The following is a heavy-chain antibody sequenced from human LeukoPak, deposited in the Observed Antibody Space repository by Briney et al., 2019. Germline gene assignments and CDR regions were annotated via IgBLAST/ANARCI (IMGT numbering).Heavy chain of an antibody. CDR2: IYYTGT. CDR3: ASSSSSWSNFDY. J-gene: IGHJ4*02. CDR1: GGSVTDYY. V-gene: IGHV4-59*02. Sequence: SETLSLTCTVSGGSVTDYYWSWIRQSPGKGLEWIGYIYYTGTSYNPSLKSRVTISADTSKNQFSLKLISVTAADTAVYYCASSSSSWSNFDYWGQGTLVTVSS. D-gene: IGHD6-13*01.